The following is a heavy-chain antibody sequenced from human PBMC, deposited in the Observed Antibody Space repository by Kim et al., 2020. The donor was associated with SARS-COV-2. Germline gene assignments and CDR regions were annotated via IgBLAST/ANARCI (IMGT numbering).Heavy chain of an antibody. CDR1: GFTFSSYA. D-gene: IGHD3-22*01. CDR3: AKEEGYYYDRSGSHPTPSFPPSP. V-gene: IGHV3-23*03. CDR2: IYSGGSST. J-gene: IGHJ5*02. Sequence: GGSLRLSCAASGFTFSSYAMSWVRQAPGKGLEWVSVIYSGGSSTYYADSVKGRFTISRDNSKNTLYLQMNSLRAEDTAVYYCAKEEGYYYDRSGSHPTPSFPPSPWGQGTPVTVSS.